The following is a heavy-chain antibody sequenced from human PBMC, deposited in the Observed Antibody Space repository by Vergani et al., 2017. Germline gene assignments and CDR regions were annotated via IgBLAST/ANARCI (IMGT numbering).Heavy chain of an antibody. CDR2: ISGSGGST. CDR1: GFTFSSYA. V-gene: IGHV3-23*04. J-gene: IGHJ4*02. D-gene: IGHD1-26*01. CDR3: AKVRXFLGGSYFSSALDY. Sequence: VQLVESAGGVVQPGGSLTLSCAASGFTFSSYAMSWVRQAPGKGLEWVSAISGSGGSTYYADSVKGRFTISRDNSKNTLYLQMNSLRAEDTAVYYCAKVRXFLGGSYFSSALDYWGQGTLVTVSS.